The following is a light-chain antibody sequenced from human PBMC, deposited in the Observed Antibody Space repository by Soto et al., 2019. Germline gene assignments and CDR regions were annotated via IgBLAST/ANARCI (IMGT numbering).Light chain of an antibody. CDR1: QSSGSNF. CDR2: ASS. Sequence: EIVLTQSPGTLSLSPGERATVSCKTSQSSGSNFLAWYQQKSGQAPRLLIYASSLRATGIPDRFSGSASGADFPLTIDRLEPEDFAVYYCQLYGNSPPFGQGTRLEIK. J-gene: IGKJ5*01. CDR3: QLYGNSPP. V-gene: IGKV3-20*01.